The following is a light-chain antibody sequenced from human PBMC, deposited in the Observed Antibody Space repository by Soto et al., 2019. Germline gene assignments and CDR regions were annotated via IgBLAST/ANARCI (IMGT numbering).Light chain of an antibody. J-gene: IGKJ4*01. CDR3: QQYDSSPLT. CDR2: DAS. V-gene: IGKV3-20*01. Sequence: IVLTQSPGTLSLSPGARATLSCRASQSVSSNYLAWYQQKPGQTPRVLIFDASISATGIPDRFSGSGSGTDFTLTISRLEPEDSAVYYCQQYDSSPLTFGGGTKVLIK. CDR1: QSVSSNY.